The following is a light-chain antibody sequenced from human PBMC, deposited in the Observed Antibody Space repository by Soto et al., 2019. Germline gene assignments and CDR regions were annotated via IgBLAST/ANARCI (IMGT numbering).Light chain of an antibody. CDR1: QSVSSY. V-gene: IGKV3-11*01. CDR2: GAS. J-gene: IGKJ2*01. CDR3: QQRSNSRYT. Sequence: ESVLTQSPATLSLSPGERSTLSCRASQSVSSYLAWYQQKPGQAPRLLIYGASNRATGIPARFSGSGSGTDFTLTNSSPEPEDFAVYYCQQRSNSRYTFGQGTKLEIK.